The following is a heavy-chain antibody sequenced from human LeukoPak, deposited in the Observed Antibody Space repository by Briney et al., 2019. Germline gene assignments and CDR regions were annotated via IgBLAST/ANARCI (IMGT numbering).Heavy chain of an antibody. J-gene: IGHJ3*02. CDR1: GFTFSSYS. V-gene: IGHV3-21*01. Sequence: GGSLRLSCAASGFTFSSYSMNWVRQAPGKGLEWVSSISSSSSYIYYADSVKGRFTISRDNAKNSLYLQMNSLRAEDTAVYYCASSQANDAFDIWGQGTMVTVSS. CDR3: ASSQANDAFDI. CDR2: ISSSSSYI.